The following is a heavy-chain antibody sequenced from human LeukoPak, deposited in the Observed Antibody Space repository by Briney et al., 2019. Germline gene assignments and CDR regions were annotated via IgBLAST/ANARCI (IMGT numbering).Heavy chain of an antibody. CDR1: GFTFDDYA. J-gene: IGHJ4*02. V-gene: IGHV3-9*03. Sequence: GGSLRLSCAPSGFTFDDYAMHWVRQAPGKGLEWVSGISWNSGSIRYADSVKGRLTISRDNAKNSLYLQMNSLRAEDMALYYCAKDVSLGYCSGGSCSAHFDYWGQGTLVTVSS. CDR2: ISWNSGSI. D-gene: IGHD2-15*01. CDR3: AKDVSLGYCSGGSCSAHFDY.